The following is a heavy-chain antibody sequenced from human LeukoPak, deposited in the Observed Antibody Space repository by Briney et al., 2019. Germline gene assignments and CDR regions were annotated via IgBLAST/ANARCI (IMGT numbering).Heavy chain of an antibody. CDR3: AREPPGTDNAFDI. J-gene: IGHJ3*02. CDR2: ISYDGSNK. Sequence: GGSLRLSCAASGFTFSSYAMHWVRQAPGKGLEWVAVISYDGSNKYYADSVKGRFTISRDNSKNTLYLQMNSLRAEDTAVYYCAREPPGTDNAFDIWGQGTMVTVSS. CDR1: GFTFSSYA. D-gene: IGHD3-10*01. V-gene: IGHV3-30-3*01.